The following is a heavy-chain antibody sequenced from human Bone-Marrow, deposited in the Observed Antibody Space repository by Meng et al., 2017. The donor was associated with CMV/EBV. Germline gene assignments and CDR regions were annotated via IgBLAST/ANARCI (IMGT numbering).Heavy chain of an antibody. CDR1: GYTFTSYD. CDR2: MNPNSGNT. D-gene: IGHD6-6*01. Sequence: ASVKVSCKASGYTFTSYDINWVRQATGQGLEWMGWMNPNSGNTGYAQKFQGRVTMTRNTSISTAYMELSNLRSEDTAVYYCARYARIAARPGWFDPWGQGTLVTVSS. V-gene: IGHV1-8*01. CDR3: ARYARIAARPGWFDP. J-gene: IGHJ5*02.